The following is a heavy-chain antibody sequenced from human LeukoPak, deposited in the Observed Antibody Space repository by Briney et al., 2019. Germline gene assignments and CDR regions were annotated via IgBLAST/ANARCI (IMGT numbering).Heavy chain of an antibody. J-gene: IGHJ4*02. D-gene: IGHD3-9*01. CDR1: GFTFSSYS. CDR2: ISSSSSTI. CDR3: AKDRQRYYDILTGYWGFDY. V-gene: IGHV3-48*01. Sequence: GGSLRLSCAASGFTFSSYSMNWVRQAPGKGLEWVSYISSSSSTIYYADSVKGRFTISRDNAKNSLYLQMNSLRAEDTAVYYCAKDRQRYYDILTGYWGFDYWGQGTLVTVSS.